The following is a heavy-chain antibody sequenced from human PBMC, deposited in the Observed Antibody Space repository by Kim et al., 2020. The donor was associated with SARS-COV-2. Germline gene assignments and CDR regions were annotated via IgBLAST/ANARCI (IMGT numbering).Heavy chain of an antibody. V-gene: IGHV3-49*04. CDR2: VSNVAEGETT. CDR1: DVPFRDRS. CDR3: RPGHWGAD. D-gene: IGHD7-27*01. Sequence: GGSLRLSCTTSDVPFRDRSMNWVRKALGEGHERIGYVSNVAEGETTQYAASVEGRVTISRDDSKSIAYLQIGSLSSDDTAVYYCRPGHWGADWGRGTLVTVYS. J-gene: IGHJ4*02.